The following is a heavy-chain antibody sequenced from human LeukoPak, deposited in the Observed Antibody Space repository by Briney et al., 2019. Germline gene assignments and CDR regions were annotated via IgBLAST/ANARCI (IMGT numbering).Heavy chain of an antibody. Sequence: GGSLRLSCAASGFVFSDFGMHWVRQAPGKGLEWVAFVRYDGSNKYVADSVKGRFTVSRDNSKSTVCLRMNSLRVEDTAVYYCAKDFRGYMDVWGKGTPVTGSS. CDR1: GFVFSDFG. V-gene: IGHV3-30*02. J-gene: IGHJ6*04. CDR2: VRYDGSNK. D-gene: IGHD6-25*01. CDR3: AKDFRGYMDV.